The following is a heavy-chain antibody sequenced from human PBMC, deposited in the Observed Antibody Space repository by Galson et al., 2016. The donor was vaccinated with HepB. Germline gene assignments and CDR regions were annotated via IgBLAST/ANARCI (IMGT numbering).Heavy chain of an antibody. J-gene: IGHJ2*01. CDR3: ARDQGYSGSYLRYFDL. V-gene: IGHV3-7*03. CDR2: IKQDGSEK. CDR1: GFTFSSHW. Sequence: SLRLSCAASGFTFSSHWMTWVRQAPGKGVDWVANIKQDGSEKYYVDSVKARFTISRDNAENSLYLQMNSLRAEDTAVYYCARDQGYSGSYLRYFDLWGRGTLVTVSS. D-gene: IGHD1-26*01.